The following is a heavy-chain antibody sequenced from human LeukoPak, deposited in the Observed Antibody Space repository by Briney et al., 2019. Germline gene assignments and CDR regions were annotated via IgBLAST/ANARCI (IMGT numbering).Heavy chain of an antibody. CDR3: AREPVYYYDSSGYPPNRDAFDI. V-gene: IGHV4-61*01. Sequence: SETLSLTCTVSGGSISSSSYYWGWIRQPPGKGLEWIGYIYYSGSTNYNPSLKSRVTISVDTSKNQFSLKLSSVTAADTAVYYCAREPVYYYDSSGYPPNRDAFDIWGQGTMVTVSS. J-gene: IGHJ3*02. CDR1: GGSISSSSYY. D-gene: IGHD3-22*01. CDR2: IYYSGST.